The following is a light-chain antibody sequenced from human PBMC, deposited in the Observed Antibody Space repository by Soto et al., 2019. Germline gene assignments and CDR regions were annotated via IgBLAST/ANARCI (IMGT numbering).Light chain of an antibody. V-gene: IGKV3-20*01. CDR1: QSVRSNY. CDR2: GAS. Sequence: EIVLTXXXGTLSLSSGERATLSCRASQSVRSNYLAWYQQKPGQAPRLLIYGASSRATGIPDRFGGSGSGTDFTLTISRLEPEDFAVYYCQQYASSPLTFGGGTKVEIK. J-gene: IGKJ4*01. CDR3: QQYASSPLT.